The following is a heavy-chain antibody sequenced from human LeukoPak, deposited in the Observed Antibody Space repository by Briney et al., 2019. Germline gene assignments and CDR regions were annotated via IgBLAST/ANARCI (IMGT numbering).Heavy chain of an antibody. V-gene: IGHV3-23*01. CDR2: ISNSGGGT. J-gene: IGHJ4*02. CDR3: AGSIAVAGTIDY. D-gene: IGHD6-19*01. Sequence: GGSLRLSCEASGFTFSTYAMNWVRLAPGKGLEWVSGISNSGGGTYYADSVKGRFTISRDNSKNTVYLQMNSLRAEDTAVYYCAGSIAVAGTIDYWGQGTLVTVSS. CDR1: GFTFSTYA.